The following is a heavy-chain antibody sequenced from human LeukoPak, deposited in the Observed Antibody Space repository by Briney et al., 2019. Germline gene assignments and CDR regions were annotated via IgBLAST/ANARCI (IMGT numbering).Heavy chain of an antibody. J-gene: IGHJ4*02. V-gene: IGHV1-69*13. D-gene: IGHD3-10*01. CDR2: IIPIFGTA. Sequence: GASVKVSCKASGGTFSSYAISWVRQAPGQGLEWMGGIIPIFGTANYAQKFQGRVTITADESTSTAYMELSSLRSEDTAVYYCAREERMVRGVISDWGQGTLATVSS. CDR1: GGTFSSYA. CDR3: AREERMVRGVISD.